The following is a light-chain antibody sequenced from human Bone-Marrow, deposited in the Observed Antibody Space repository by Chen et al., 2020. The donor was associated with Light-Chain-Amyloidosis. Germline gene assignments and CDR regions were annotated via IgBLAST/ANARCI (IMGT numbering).Light chain of an antibody. Sequence: DIQMTQSPSTLSASIGHRVTITCRASQSNSDSLAWYKQKPGKPPKFLIYKASTLASGVPSRFRGSGSGTEFTLTITSLQPDDFAKYYFEQYKTYYTFGHRTKLEI. CDR2: KAS. V-gene: IGKV1-5*03. CDR1: QSNSDS. J-gene: IGKJ2*01. CDR3: EQYKTYYT.